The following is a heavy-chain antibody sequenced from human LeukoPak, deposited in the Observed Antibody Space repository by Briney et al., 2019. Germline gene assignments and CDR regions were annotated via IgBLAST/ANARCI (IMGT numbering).Heavy chain of an antibody. J-gene: IGHJ4*02. D-gene: IGHD3-16*01. CDR1: GFTVSSNY. V-gene: IGHV3-66*01. CDR2: IYIGGST. Sequence: PGGSLRFSCAASGFTVSSNYMSWVRQAPGKGLEWVSSIYIGGSTYYADSVKGRFTISRDNPNNTLYLQMHSLRAEDTAVYYCAREISRFGIWGQGTPVTVSS. CDR3: AREISRFGI.